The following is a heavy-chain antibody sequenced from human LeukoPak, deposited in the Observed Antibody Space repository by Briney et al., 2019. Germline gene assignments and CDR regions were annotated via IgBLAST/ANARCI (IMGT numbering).Heavy chain of an antibody. Sequence: SETLSLTCTVSGGSISSSSHYWGWIRQPPGKGLEWIGSIYYSGSTYYNPSLKSRVTISVDTSKNQFSLKLSSVTSADTSVYYCARQKSGSYGLFDYWGQGTLVTVSS. D-gene: IGHD1-26*01. CDR1: GGSISSSSHY. CDR3: ARQKSGSYGLFDY. V-gene: IGHV4-39*01. J-gene: IGHJ4*02. CDR2: IYYSGST.